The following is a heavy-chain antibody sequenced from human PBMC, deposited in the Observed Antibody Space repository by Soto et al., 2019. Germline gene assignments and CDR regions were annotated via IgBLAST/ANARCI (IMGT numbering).Heavy chain of an antibody. CDR3: ARGPQETWIQLKWWFDP. CDR2: INPSGGST. Sequence: QVQLVQSGAEVKKPGASVKVSCKASGYTFTSYYMHWVRQAPGQGLEWMGIINPSGGSTSYAQKFQGRVTMTRDTSTSTVYMELGSLRSEDTAVYYCARGPQETWIQLKWWFDPWGQGTLVTVSS. CDR1: GYTFTSYY. D-gene: IGHD5-18*01. V-gene: IGHV1-46*01. J-gene: IGHJ5*02.